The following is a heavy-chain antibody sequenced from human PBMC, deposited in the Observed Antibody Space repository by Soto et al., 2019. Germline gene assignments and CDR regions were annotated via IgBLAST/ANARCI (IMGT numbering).Heavy chain of an antibody. V-gene: IGHV3-13*05. CDR2: IGTAGDP. Sequence: EVQLVESGGGLVQPGGSLRLSCAASGFTFSSYDMHWVRQATGKGLEWVSAIGTAGDPYYPGSVKGRFTISRENAKNSLYRQMNSLRAGDTAVYYCARGVKEGSGSPYYFDYWGQGTLVTVSS. J-gene: IGHJ4*02. D-gene: IGHD3-10*01. CDR3: ARGVKEGSGSPYYFDY. CDR1: GFTFSSYD.